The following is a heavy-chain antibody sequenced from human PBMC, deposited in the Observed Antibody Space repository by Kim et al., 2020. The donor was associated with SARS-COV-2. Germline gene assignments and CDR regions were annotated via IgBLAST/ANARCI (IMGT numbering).Heavy chain of an antibody. V-gene: IGHV4-4*02. D-gene: IGHD6-6*01. J-gene: IGHJ5*02. Sequence: SETLSLTCGVSGDSITNINWWTLVRQPPGKGLEWIGEIYHRGITNYNPSLKSRVTMSVDKSKSQFSLRLTSVTAADPAVYFCARCLGESSSFSFDAWGQGTLVTVSS. CDR3: ARCLGESSSFSFDA. CDR2: IYHRGIT. CDR1: GDSITNINW.